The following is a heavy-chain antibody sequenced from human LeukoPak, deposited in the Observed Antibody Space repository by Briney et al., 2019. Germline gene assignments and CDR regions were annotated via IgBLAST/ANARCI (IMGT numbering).Heavy chain of an antibody. CDR1: GFTFSSYE. Sequence: GGSLRLSSAASGFTFSSYEMNWVRQARGKGLEWVSYINSAGSTIYYADSVKGRFTISRDNAKNSLYLQMNSLRAEDTAVYYCARGQYYDILTGYYGPPFDYWGQGTLITVSS. V-gene: IGHV3-48*03. CDR2: INSAGSTI. J-gene: IGHJ4*02. CDR3: ARGQYYDILTGYYGPPFDY. D-gene: IGHD3-9*01.